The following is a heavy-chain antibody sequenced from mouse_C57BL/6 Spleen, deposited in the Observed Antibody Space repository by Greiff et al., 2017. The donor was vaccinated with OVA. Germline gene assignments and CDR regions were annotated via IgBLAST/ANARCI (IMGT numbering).Heavy chain of an antibody. CDR2: IDPSDSET. Sequence: VQLQQPGAELVRPGSSVKLSCKASGYTFTSYWMHWVKQRPIQGLEWIGNIDPSDSETHYNQKFKDKATLTVDKSSSTAYMQLSSLTSEDSAVYYCARWVSTVVGFDYWGQGTTLTVSS. V-gene: IGHV1-52*01. CDR1: GYTFTSYW. CDR3: ARWVSTVVGFDY. D-gene: IGHD1-1*01. J-gene: IGHJ2*01.